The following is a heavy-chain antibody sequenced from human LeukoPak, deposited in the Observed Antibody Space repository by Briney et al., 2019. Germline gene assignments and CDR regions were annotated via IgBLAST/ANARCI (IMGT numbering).Heavy chain of an antibody. V-gene: IGHV3-7*03. J-gene: IGHJ4*02. Sequence: GGSLRLSCAVSGLTFSGSWITWIRQAPGKGLEWVASMKPDGSNSWYVDSVKGRFTISRDNSNNSLYLQLTSPRSEDTAVYYWAGVEGGGGGFGESLPWGQETLVTVSS. CDR1: GLTFSGSW. CDR3: AGVEGGGGGFGESLP. CDR2: MKPDGSNS. D-gene: IGHD3-10*01.